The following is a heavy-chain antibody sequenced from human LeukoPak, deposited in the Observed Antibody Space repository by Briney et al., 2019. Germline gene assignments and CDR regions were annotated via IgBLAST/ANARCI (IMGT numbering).Heavy chain of an antibody. J-gene: IGHJ1*01. Sequence: GASVKVSCKASGYTFTDYYMHWMRQAPGQGLEWMGWSNPNSGDTTYAQKFQGRVTMTRDTSISTAYMELSWLRSDDTADYYCATGEKGNRWWDELHHWGQGTLVTVSS. CDR3: ATGEKGNRWWDELHH. D-gene: IGHD1-26*01. CDR2: SNPNSGDT. CDR1: GYTFTDYY. V-gene: IGHV1-2*02.